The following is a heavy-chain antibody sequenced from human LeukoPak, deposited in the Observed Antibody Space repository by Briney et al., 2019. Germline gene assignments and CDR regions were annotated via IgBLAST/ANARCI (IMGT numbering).Heavy chain of an antibody. D-gene: IGHD3-10*02. CDR2: LSPNSGDT. J-gene: IGHJ4*02. V-gene: IGHV1-8*03. CDR3: ARVPPAGGVRGLIPFFDQ. Sequence: ASVKVSCKXSGDTFNNYDINWVRQATGQGLEWMGWLSPNSGDTGFAQKFQGRVTITRDTSITTAYMELNSLRYEDTAVYYCARVPPAGGVRGLIPFFDQRGQGTPVTVSS. CDR1: GDTFNNYD.